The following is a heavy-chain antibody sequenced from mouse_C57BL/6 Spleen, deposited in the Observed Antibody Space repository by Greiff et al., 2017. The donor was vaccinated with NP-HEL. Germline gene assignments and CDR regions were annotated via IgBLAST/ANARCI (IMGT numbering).Heavy chain of an antibody. CDR2: IDPSDSYT. D-gene: IGHD2-4*01. CDR3: ATRGGWDYDGTGLFAY. Sequence: QVQLQQPGAELVMPGASVKLSCKASGYTFTSYWMHWVKQRPGQGLEWIGEIDPSDSYTNYNQKFKGKSTLTVDKSSSTAYMQLSSLTSEDSAVYYCATRGGWDYDGTGLFAYWGQGTLVTVSA. V-gene: IGHV1-69*01. J-gene: IGHJ3*01. CDR1: GYTFTSYW.